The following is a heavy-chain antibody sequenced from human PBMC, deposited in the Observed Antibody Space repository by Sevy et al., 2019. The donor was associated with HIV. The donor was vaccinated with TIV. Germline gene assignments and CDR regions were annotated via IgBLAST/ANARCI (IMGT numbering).Heavy chain of an antibody. CDR3: ARVDCSGGSCYSTDYYFDY. V-gene: IGHV3-7*03. CDR2: IKQDGSEK. Sequence: GGYLRLSCAASGFTFSSYWMSWVRQAPGKGLEWVANIKQDGSEKYYVDSVKGRFTISRDNAKNSLYLQMNSLRAEDTAVYYCARVDCSGGSCYSTDYYFDYWGQGTLVTVSS. CDR1: GFTFSSYW. D-gene: IGHD2-15*01. J-gene: IGHJ4*02.